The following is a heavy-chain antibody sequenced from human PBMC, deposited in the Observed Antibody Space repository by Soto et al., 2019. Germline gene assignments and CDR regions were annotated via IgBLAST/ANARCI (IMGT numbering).Heavy chain of an antibody. CDR3: ARDPPRHKYYFDY. Sequence: EVQLLESGGGLVQPGGSLRLSCAASGFSFSSYAMSWVRQAPGKGLEWVSTISAGGGSTYYADSVKGRFTISRDNSKNTLYLQMNSLRAEDTAVYYCARDPPRHKYYFDYWGQGTLVTVSS. CDR1: GFSFSSYA. V-gene: IGHV3-23*01. J-gene: IGHJ4*02. CDR2: ISAGGGST.